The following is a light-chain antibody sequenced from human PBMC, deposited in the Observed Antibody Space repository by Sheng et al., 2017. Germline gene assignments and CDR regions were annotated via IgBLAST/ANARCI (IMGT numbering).Light chain of an antibody. J-gene: IGKJ1*01. CDR3: QHYSNDWR. CDR1: QSVSTW. CDR2: KAS. V-gene: IGKV1-5*03. Sequence: DIQMTQSPSTLSASVGDRVTITCRASQSVSTWLAWYQQKPGKAPKILIYKASSLESVVPSRFSGSGSGTEFTLTISSLQPDDSATYYCQHYSNDWRFGQGTKVEIK.